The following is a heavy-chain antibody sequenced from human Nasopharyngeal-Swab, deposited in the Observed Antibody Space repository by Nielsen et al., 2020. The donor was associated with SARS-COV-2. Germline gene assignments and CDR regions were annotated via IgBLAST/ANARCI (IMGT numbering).Heavy chain of an antibody. Sequence: GESLKISCAASGFTVSSNYMSWVRQAPGKGLEWVSVIYSGGSTYYADSMKGRFTISRDNSKNTLYLQMNSLRAEDTAVYYCARERPGWPRGLYYGMDVWGQGTTATVSS. CDR1: GFTVSSNY. V-gene: IGHV3-53*01. CDR3: ARERPGWPRGLYYGMDV. J-gene: IGHJ6*02. CDR2: IYSGGST. D-gene: IGHD2-15*01.